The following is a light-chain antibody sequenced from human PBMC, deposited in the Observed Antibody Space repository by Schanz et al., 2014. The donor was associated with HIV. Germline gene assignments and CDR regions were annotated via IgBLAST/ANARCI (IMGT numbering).Light chain of an antibody. CDR3: LQQNTYPLT. Sequence: DIKLTQSPSSLSASVGDTVAITCRARQGIGNELGWYQQKPGKAPKRLIYAASFLQSEVPSRFIGSGSGTEFTLTITNLQPEDFATYYCLQQNTYPLTFGQGTRLEVK. V-gene: IGKV1-17*02. CDR1: QGIGNE. CDR2: AAS. J-gene: IGKJ5*01.